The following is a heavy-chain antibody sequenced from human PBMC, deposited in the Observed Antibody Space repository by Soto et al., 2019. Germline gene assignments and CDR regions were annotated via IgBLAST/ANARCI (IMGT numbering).Heavy chain of an antibody. CDR1: GGSISSGGYY. V-gene: IGHV4-31*03. CDR3: ERSLELRREWFDP. J-gene: IGHJ5*02. Sequence: PSETLSLTCTVSGGSISSGGYYWSWIRQHPGKGLEWIGYIYYSGSTYYNPSLKSRVTISVGTSKNQFSLKLSSVTAADTAVYYCERSLELRREWFDPWGQGTLVTVSS. CDR2: IYYSGST. D-gene: IGHD1-7*01.